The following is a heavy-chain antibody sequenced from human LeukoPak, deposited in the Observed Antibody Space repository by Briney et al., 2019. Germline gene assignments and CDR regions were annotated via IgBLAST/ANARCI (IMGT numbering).Heavy chain of an antibody. CDR1: GGSISSYY. CDR3: ARHVHYTSSSPIGGFDS. J-gene: IGHJ4*02. CDR2: VYYSDNT. D-gene: IGHD6-13*01. V-gene: IGHV4-59*08. Sequence: PSETLSLTCTVSGGSISSYYWSWIRQPPGKGLEWIGYVYYSDNTNYNPSLKSRVSISEDTSKNQFSLRMSSLTAADTAVYYCARHVHYTSSSPIGGFDSWGQGTLVTVSS.